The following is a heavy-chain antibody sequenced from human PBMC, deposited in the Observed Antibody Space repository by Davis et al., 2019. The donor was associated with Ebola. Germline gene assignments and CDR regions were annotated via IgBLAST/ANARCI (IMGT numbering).Heavy chain of an antibody. Sequence: SETLSLTCTVSGGSIDSGGYYWSWLRQRPGQGLEWIGYIFYSGSTYYNPSLKSRVIISVDTSENRFSLSLRSVTAADTAVYYCASRPITLVRDGAFDVWGQGTMVSVSS. J-gene: IGHJ3*01. CDR2: IFYSGST. D-gene: IGHD3-10*01. CDR1: GGSIDSGGYY. CDR3: ASRPITLVRDGAFDV. V-gene: IGHV4-31*03.